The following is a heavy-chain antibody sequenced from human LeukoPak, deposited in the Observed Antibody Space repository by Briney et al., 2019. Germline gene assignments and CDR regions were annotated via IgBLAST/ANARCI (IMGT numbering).Heavy chain of an antibody. CDR3: ARVVSGWYPIDY. D-gene: IGHD6-19*01. CDR1: GYTFTGYY. J-gene: IGHJ4*02. V-gene: IGHV1-2*02. CDR2: INPNSGGT. Sequence: ASVKVSCKASGYTFTGYYMHWVRQAPGQGPEWMGWINPNSGGTNYAQKFQGRVTMTRDTSISTAYMELSRLRSDDTAVYYCARVVSGWYPIDYWGQGTLVTVSS.